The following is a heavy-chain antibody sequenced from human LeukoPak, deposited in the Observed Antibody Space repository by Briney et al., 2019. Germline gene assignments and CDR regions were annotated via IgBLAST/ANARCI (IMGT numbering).Heavy chain of an antibody. CDR3: ARGSYYDILTGYFRF. V-gene: IGHV1-2*02. CDR2: INPNSGDT. J-gene: IGHJ4*02. D-gene: IGHD3-9*01. Sequence: ASVKVSCKGSGYTFIGYYLHWVRQAPGQGLEWMGWINPNSGDTNCAQRFQGRVTMTRDTSISTAYIELSRLTSDDTAVYYCARGSYYDILTGYFRFWGQGTLVTVSS. CDR1: GYTFIGYY.